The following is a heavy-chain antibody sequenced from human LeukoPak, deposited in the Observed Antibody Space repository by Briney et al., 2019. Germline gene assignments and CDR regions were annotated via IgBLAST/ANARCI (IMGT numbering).Heavy chain of an antibody. J-gene: IGHJ6*03. CDR1: GYTFSSYD. CDR2: MNPNSGNT. D-gene: IGHD6-13*01. V-gene: IGHV1-8*01. CDR3: ARVAAARAKYYYYYMDV. Sequence: ASVKVSCKASGYTFSSYDINWLRQATGQGQEWMGWMNPNSGNTDYAQKFQGRVPITSNTSISTAYMELSSLRSEDTAVYYCARVAAARAKYYYYYMDVWGKGTLVTVSS.